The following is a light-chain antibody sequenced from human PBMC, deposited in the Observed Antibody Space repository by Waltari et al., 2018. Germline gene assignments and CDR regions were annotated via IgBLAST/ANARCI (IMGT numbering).Light chain of an antibody. CDR1: ENVNNY. CDR3: QHGYGTPFT. J-gene: IGKJ3*01. V-gene: IGKV1-39*01. Sequence: DIQMTQSPSSLSASVGDRVTITCRASENVNNYLNWYQQKPGKAPKLLIYKASTLQSGVPSRFSGSGSGTDYTFTISSLQSEDVATYYCQHGYGTPFTLGPGTKLDIK. CDR2: KAS.